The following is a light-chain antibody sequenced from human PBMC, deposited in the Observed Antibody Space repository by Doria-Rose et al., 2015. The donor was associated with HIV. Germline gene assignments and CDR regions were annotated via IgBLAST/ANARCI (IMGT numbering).Light chain of an antibody. V-gene: IGKV3-20*01. CDR1: QRVKSSY. CDR3: QQYGTSRGT. Sequence: TQSPGTLSLSPGERATLSCRASQRVKSSYLAWYQQKPGQAPRLLIYDASRATGIPDRFSGSGSGTDFTLTISRLEPEDVAVYYCQQYGTSRGTFGQGTRLGIK. J-gene: IGKJ5*01. CDR2: DAS.